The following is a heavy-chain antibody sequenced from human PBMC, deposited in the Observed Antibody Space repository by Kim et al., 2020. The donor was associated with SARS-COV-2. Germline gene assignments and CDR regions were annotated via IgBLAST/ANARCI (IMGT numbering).Heavy chain of an antibody. Sequence: ANYPQKFQGRVTSTADKSTSTAYMELSSLRSEDTAVYYCARVSGTKDDYWGQGTLVTVSS. J-gene: IGHJ4*02. CDR2: A. V-gene: IGHV1-69*04. CDR3: ARVSGTKDDY.